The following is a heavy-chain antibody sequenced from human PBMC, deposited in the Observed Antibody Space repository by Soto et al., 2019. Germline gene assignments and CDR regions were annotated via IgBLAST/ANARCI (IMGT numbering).Heavy chain of an antibody. J-gene: IGHJ4*02. CDR1: GGSISSGGSY. V-gene: IGHV4-31*03. Sequence: QVQLQESGPGLVKPSQTLSLTCTVSGGSISSGGSYWSWIRQHPGKGLEWLGHLYYSWSPYYNPSLQSRVTLSVDTSKNQFSLKLSSVTAADTAVYYCARALGTYCGGDCYPETFDYWGQGTLVTVSS. CDR3: ARALGTYCGGDCYPETFDY. D-gene: IGHD2-21*02. CDR2: LYYSWSP.